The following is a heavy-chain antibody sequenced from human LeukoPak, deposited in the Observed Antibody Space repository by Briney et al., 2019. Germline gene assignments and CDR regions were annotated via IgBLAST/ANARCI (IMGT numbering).Heavy chain of an antibody. CDR3: SKKGQADNDGKPD. CDR2: ISRGGAYT. Sequence: PGGSLRLSCAASGFTFGTYDMYWIRQAPGKGLECVSSISRGGAYTYYADSVKGRFTISRDDSRSTLYLQMNSLRAEDTAVYYCSKKGQADNDGKPDWGQGTLVTVSS. J-gene: IGHJ4*02. CDR1: GFTFGTYD. D-gene: IGHD1-1*01. V-gene: IGHV3-23*01.